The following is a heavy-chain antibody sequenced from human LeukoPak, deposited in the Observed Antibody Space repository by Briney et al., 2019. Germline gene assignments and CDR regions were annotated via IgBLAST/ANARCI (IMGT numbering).Heavy chain of an antibody. Sequence: GGSLRLSCAASGFTFSSYWMHWVRQAPGKGLVWVSRINSDGSSTSYADSVKGRFTISRDNAKNTLYLQMNSLRAEDTAVYYCARDTYYYDSSGYFVEDSFDYWGQGTLVTASS. CDR1: GFTFSSYW. J-gene: IGHJ4*02. V-gene: IGHV3-74*01. CDR3: ARDTYYYDSSGYFVEDSFDY. D-gene: IGHD3-22*01. CDR2: INSDGSST.